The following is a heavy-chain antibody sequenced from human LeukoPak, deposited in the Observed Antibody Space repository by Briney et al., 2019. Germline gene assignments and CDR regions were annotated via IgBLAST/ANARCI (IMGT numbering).Heavy chain of an antibody. CDR1: GYSFSKKW. D-gene: IGHD1-26*01. J-gene: IGHJ4*02. CDR2: IYPGDSQT. V-gene: IGHV5-51*01. Sequence: GESLKISFKGSGYSFSKKWIGWVRQMPGKGLEWMGIIYPGDSQTRYSPSFQGQVTTSADKSISTAYLQWSSLKASDIAMYYCARLSAASYFHLDYWGQGTLVTVSS. CDR3: ARLSAASYFHLDY.